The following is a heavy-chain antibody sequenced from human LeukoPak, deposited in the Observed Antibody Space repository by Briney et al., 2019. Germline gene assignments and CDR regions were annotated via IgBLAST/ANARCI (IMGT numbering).Heavy chain of an antibody. CDR1: GGSISSSY. D-gene: IGHD5-12*01. J-gene: IGHJ4*02. Sequence: PSETLSLTSTVPGGSISSSYWSWIRQPAGKGLEWIGRIYTSGSTNYNPSLKSRVTMPVDTSKNQFSLKLSSVTAADTAVYYCARGGSGYDSGFDYWGQGTLVTVSS. CDR2: IYTSGST. CDR3: ARGGSGYDSGFDY. V-gene: IGHV4-4*07.